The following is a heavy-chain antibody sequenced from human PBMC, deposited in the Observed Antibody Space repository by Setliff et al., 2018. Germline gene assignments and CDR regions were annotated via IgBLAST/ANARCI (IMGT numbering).Heavy chain of an antibody. Sequence: PGGSLRLSCVASGFTLSGYYMAWVRQSPGKGLGWISYISNGGGSFEYYADSVKGRFTISRDYAKNSLYLQVNSLRAADTAVYCCARDWRHKAMDVWGQGTTVTVSS. CDR1: GFTLSGYY. CDR2: ISNGGGSFE. D-gene: IGHD2-21*01. J-gene: IGHJ6*02. V-gene: IGHV3-11*04. CDR3: ARDWRHKAMDV.